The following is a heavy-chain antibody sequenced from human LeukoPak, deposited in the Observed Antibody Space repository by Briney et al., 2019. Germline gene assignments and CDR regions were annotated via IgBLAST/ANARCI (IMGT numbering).Heavy chain of an antibody. CDR1: GGSFSGYY. D-gene: IGHD5-24*01. J-gene: IGHJ5*02. V-gene: IGHV4-34*01. CDR2: INHSGST. CDR3: ARNVEMATITEWFDP. Sequence: NPSETLSLTCAVYGGSFSGYYWSWIRQPPGKGLEWIGEINHSGSTNYNPSLKSRVTISVDTSKNQFSLKLSSVTAADTAVYYCARNVEMATITEWFDPWGQGTLVTVSS.